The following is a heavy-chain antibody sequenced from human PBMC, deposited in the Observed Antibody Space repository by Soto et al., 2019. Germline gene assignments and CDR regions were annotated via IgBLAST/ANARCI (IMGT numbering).Heavy chain of an antibody. J-gene: IGHJ6*02. D-gene: IGHD6-13*01. Sequence: LRLSCAASGFTFSSYGMHWVRQAPGKGLEWVAVIWYDGSNKYYADSVKGRFTISRDNSKNTLYLQMNSLRAEDTAVYYCARDLSTPGYSSSWNYYYYGMDVWGQGTTVTAP. CDR2: IWYDGSNK. CDR3: ARDLSTPGYSSSWNYYYYGMDV. V-gene: IGHV3-33*01. CDR1: GFTFSSYG.